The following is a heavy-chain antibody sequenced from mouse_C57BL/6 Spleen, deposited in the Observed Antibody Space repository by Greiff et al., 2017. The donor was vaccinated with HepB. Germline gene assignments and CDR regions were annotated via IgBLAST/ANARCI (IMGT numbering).Heavy chain of an antibody. CDR3: ARERIYGNYRYFDV. V-gene: IGHV1-80*01. Sequence: QVQLQQSGAELVKPGASVKISCKASGYAFSSYWMNWVKQRPGKGLEWIGQIYPGDGDTNYNGKFKGKATLTADKSSSTAYMQLSSLTSEDSAVYFCARERIYGNYRYFDVWGTGTTVTVSS. CDR1: GYAFSSYW. J-gene: IGHJ1*03. CDR2: IYPGDGDT. D-gene: IGHD2-1*01.